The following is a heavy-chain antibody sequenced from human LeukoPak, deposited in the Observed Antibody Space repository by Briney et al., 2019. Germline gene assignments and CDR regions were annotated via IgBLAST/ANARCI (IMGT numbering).Heavy chain of an antibody. CDR1: GGSISSYY. CDR2: IYYSGST. V-gene: IGHV4-59*08. J-gene: IGHJ3*02. Sequence: SETLSLTCTVSGGSISSYYWSWIRQPPGKGLEWIGYIYYSGSTNYNPSLKSRVTISVDTSKNQFSLKLSSVTAAGTAVYYCARHLPSRDAFDIWGQGTMVTVSS. CDR3: ARHLPSRDAFDI.